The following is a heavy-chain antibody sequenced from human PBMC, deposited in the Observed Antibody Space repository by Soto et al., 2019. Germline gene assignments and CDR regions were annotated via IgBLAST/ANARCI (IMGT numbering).Heavy chain of an antibody. D-gene: IGHD3-10*01. CDR2: ISGSGAIT. CDR3: AKDRQFRSYYESAGHYNN. Sequence: EVLLLESGGGLVQPGGSLRLSCVASGFTFKNYDMRWVRQAPGKGLEWVSGISGSGAITYYADSVRGRFTISRDNAKNTLYLQLNRLRAEETAIYYSAKDRQFRSYYESAGHYNNWGQGTLVTVSS. V-gene: IGHV3-23*01. J-gene: IGHJ4*02. CDR1: GFTFKNYD.